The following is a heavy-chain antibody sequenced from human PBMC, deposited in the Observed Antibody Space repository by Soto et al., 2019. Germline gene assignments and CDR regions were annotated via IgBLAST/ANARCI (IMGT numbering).Heavy chain of an antibody. V-gene: IGHV4-59*08. CDR3: ARHHDY. CDR2: IYYSGNT. CDR1: GDSISSYY. J-gene: IGHJ4*02. Sequence: ASETLSLTWTVSGDSISSYYWSWIRQPPGRGLEWIGYIYYSGNTDYNPSLKSRVTISVDMSKNQFSLKLSSVTAADTAVYYCARHHDYWGQGTLVTVSS.